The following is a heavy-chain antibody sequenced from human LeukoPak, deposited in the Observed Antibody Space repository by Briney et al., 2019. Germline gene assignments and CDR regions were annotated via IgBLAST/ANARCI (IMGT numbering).Heavy chain of an antibody. CDR1: LGTFISDT. Sequence: SVKVSCKASLGTFISDTIICVRQAPVEGLDWLARIIPILVIPNYSHDFQGSVTIIADRFTSTAYMDLNSLRPEETAAYYFARDSRATTFDYWGQGTLVTVSS. D-gene: IGHD1-26*01. CDR2: IIPILVIP. CDR3: ARDSRATTFDY. J-gene: IGHJ4*02. V-gene: IGHV1-69*04.